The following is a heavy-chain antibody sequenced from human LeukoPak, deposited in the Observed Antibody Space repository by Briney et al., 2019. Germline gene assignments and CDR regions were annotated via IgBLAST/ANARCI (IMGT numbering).Heavy chain of an antibody. Sequence: SETLSLTCTVSGYSISSGYYWGWIRQPPGKGLEWIGSIYHSGSTYYNPSLKSRVTISVDRSKNQFSLKLSSVTAADTAVYYCARDHPGLVGATHSGAFDIWGQGTMVTASS. J-gene: IGHJ3*02. V-gene: IGHV4-38-2*02. D-gene: IGHD1-26*01. CDR2: IYHSGST. CDR3: ARDHPGLVGATHSGAFDI. CDR1: GYSISSGYY.